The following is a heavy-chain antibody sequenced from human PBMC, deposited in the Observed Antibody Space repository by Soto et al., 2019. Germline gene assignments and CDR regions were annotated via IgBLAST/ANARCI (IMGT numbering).Heavy chain of an antibody. V-gene: IGHV5-51*01. Sequence: GESLKISCQCSGYTFSNFWIGWVRQLPGQGLEWMGIIYPGDHETRYSPSFLGQVTISADKSISTASLQWSSLKASDTAMYFCARLPGVRGVFDGFNVWGQGTMVTVSS. D-gene: IGHD3-10*01. CDR3: ARLPGVRGVFDGFNV. J-gene: IGHJ3*01. CDR2: IYPGDHET. CDR1: GYTFSNFW.